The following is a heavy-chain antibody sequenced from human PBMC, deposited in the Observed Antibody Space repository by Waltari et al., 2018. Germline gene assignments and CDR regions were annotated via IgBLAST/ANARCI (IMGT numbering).Heavy chain of an antibody. CDR1: GGSIRSYY. D-gene: IGHD2-2*02. Sequence: QVQLQESGPGLVKPSETLSLTCTVPGGSIRSYYWRWTRQPAGKGPEWIGRIYTSGSPNYNPSLKRRVTMSVDTPKHQFSLKLSSVTAADTAVYYCARVKLGYCSSTSCYKVGYYFDYWGQGTLVTVSS. CDR3: ARVKLGYCSSTSCYKVGYYFDY. V-gene: IGHV4-4*07. J-gene: IGHJ4*02. CDR2: IYTSGSP.